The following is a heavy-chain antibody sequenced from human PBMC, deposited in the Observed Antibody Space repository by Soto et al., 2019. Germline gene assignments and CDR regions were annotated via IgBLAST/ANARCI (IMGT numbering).Heavy chain of an antibody. CDR3: ARAPPAQWLRYNSDY. Sequence: ASVKVSCKASGGTFSSYAISWVRQAPGQGLEWMGGIIPIFGTANYAQKFQGRVTITADESTSTAYMELSSLRSEDTAVYYCARAPPAQWLRYNSDYWGQGTLVTVSS. CDR2: IIPIFGTA. J-gene: IGHJ4*02. D-gene: IGHD5-12*01. V-gene: IGHV1-69*13. CDR1: GGTFSSYA.